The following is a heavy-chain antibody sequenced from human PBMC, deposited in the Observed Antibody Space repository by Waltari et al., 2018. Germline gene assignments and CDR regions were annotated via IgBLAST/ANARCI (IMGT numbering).Heavy chain of an antibody. D-gene: IGHD4-17*01. Sequence: VQLLESGGGLVQPGGSLRLSCTASGLSFSTYGMTWVRQAPGKGLEWIGYIYTSGSTNYNPSLKSRVTISVDTSKNQFSLKLSSVTAADTAVYYCARDGGHYGEISIDYWGQGTLVTVSS. CDR3: ARDGGHYGEISIDY. CDR1: GLSFSTYG. CDR2: IYTSGST. V-gene: IGHV4-4*09. J-gene: IGHJ4*02.